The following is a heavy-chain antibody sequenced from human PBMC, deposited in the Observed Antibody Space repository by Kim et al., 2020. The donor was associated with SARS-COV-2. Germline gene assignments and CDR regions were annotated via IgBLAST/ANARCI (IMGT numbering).Heavy chain of an antibody. CDR1: GYTFTGYY. Sequence: ASVKVSCKASGYTFTGYYKHWVRQAPGQGLEWMGWINPNSGGTNYAQKFQGRVTMTRDTSISTAYMELSRLRSDDTAVYYCARDKATILGAFDIWGQGTMVTVSS. D-gene: IGHD5-12*01. V-gene: IGHV1-2*02. CDR2: INPNSGGT. J-gene: IGHJ3*02. CDR3: ARDKATILGAFDI.